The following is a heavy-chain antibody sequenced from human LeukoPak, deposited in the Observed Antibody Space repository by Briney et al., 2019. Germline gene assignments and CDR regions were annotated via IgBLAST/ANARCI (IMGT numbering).Heavy chain of an antibody. D-gene: IGHD2-2*01. V-gene: IGHV1-46*01. CDR3: ARGDIVVVPAAMFFDY. CDR2: INPSGGST. Sequence: GASVKVSCKASGYTFTSYYMHWVRQAPGQGLEWMGIINPSGGSTSYAQKFQGRVTMTRDTSTSTVYMELSSLRSEDTAVYYCARGDIVVVPAAMFFDYWGQGTLVTVYS. CDR1: GYTFTSYY. J-gene: IGHJ4*02.